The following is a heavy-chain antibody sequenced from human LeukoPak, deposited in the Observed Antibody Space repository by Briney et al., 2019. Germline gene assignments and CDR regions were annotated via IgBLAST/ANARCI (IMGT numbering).Heavy chain of an antibody. V-gene: IGHV4-59*01. CDR1: GGSISSYY. CDR3: ARETGSIAAEEY. CDR2: VYYTGST. Sequence: KSSETLSLTCTVSGGSISSYYWSWVRQPPGKGLELIGFVYYTGSTNYSPSLKSRVTISVDTSKNQFSLKLRSMTAADTAVYYCARETGSIAAEEYWGQGTLVTVSS. D-gene: IGHD6-13*01. J-gene: IGHJ4*02.